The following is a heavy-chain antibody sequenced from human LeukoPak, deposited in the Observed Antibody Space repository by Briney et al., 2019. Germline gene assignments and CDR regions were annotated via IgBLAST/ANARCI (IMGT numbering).Heavy chain of an antibody. Sequence: ASVKVSCKASGGTFSSYAISWVRQAPGQGLEWMGIINPSGGSTSYAQKFQGRVTMTRDTSTSTVYMELSSLRSEDTAVYYCARPAAGNDAFDIWGQGTMVTVSS. CDR3: ARPAAGNDAFDI. D-gene: IGHD2-2*01. CDR1: GGTFSSYA. V-gene: IGHV1-46*01. J-gene: IGHJ3*02. CDR2: INPSGGST.